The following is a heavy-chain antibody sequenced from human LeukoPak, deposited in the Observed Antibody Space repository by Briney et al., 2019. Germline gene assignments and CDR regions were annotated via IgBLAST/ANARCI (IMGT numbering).Heavy chain of an antibody. V-gene: IGHV3-20*04. Sequence: PGGSLRLSCEASGFTFDDYGMSWVRQSTGKGLEWVSAITNWNGGSTGYADSVRGRFTISRDNAKNSLYLQMNSLRTEDTALYYCARCSRSSTDCYSAFDSWGQGTMGTVSS. CDR2: ITNWNGGST. CDR1: GFTFDDYG. CDR3: ARCSRSSTDCYSAFDS. D-gene: IGHD2-2*02. J-gene: IGHJ3*02.